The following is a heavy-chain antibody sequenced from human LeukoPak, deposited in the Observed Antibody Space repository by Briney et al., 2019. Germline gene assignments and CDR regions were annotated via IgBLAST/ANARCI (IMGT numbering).Heavy chain of an antibody. Sequence: ASVKVSCKASGYTFTSYGIIWVRQAPGQGLEWMGWISAYNGNTNYAQKLQGRVTMLTETSTSTAYMELRRLRSDDTAVYYCATGYCSGGSCTPLQPNWFDPWGQGTLVTVSS. CDR2: ISAYNGNT. J-gene: IGHJ5*02. V-gene: IGHV1-18*01. CDR1: GYTFTSYG. CDR3: ATGYCSGGSCTPLQPNWFDP. D-gene: IGHD2-15*01.